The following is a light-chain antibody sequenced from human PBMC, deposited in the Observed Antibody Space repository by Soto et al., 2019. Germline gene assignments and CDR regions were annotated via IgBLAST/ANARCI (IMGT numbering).Light chain of an antibody. CDR3: SSYTSSSPLYV. CDR1: SSDVGGFNY. Sequence: QSALTQPASVSGSPGQSITISCTGTSSDVGGFNYVSWYQQHPGKAPKLMIYDVSNRPSGVSNRFFGSKSGNTASLTISGLQAEDEADYYCSSYTSSSPLYVFGTGTKVTVL. J-gene: IGLJ1*01. V-gene: IGLV2-14*01. CDR2: DVS.